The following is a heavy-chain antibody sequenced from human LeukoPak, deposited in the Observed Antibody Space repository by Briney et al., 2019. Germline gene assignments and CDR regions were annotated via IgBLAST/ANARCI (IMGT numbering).Heavy chain of an antibody. CDR1: GFTFSSYG. V-gene: IGHV3-30*18. CDR3: AKDLVWFDP. Sequence: GGSLRLSCAASGFTFSSYGMHWVRQAPGKGLEWVAVISYDGSNKYYADSVKGRFTIFRDNSKNTLYLQMNSLRAEDTAVYYCAKDLVWFDPWGQGTLVTVSS. J-gene: IGHJ5*02. D-gene: IGHD3-16*01. CDR2: ISYDGSNK.